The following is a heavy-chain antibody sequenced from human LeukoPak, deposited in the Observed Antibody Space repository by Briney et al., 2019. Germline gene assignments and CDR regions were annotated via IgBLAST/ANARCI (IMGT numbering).Heavy chain of an antibody. CDR3: ARESAGYSSGWYGCGNPHDAFDI. CDR1: GFTLTRYD. D-gene: IGHD6-19*01. J-gene: IGHJ3*02. Sequence: GGSLRLSCAASGFTLTRYDMHWVRQAPGKGLEWVTLMSDDGSNKNYADAVKGRFTISRDNSKNTLYLQMNGLRGEDTAVYFCARESAGYSSGWYGCGNPHDAFDIWGQGTMVTVSS. CDR2: MSDDGSNK. V-gene: IGHV3-30*04.